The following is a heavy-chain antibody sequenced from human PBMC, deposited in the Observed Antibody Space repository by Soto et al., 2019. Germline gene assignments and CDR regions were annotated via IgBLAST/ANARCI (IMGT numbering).Heavy chain of an antibody. J-gene: IGHJ6*02. D-gene: IGHD3-16*01. CDR3: ARANDGGAYGMDV. Sequence: GGSLRLSCAASGFTFSSYGMHWVRQAPGKGLEWVAVIWYDGSNKYHADSVKGRFTISRDNSKNTLYLQMNSLRAEDTAVYYCARANDGGAYGMDVWGQGTTVTVSS. CDR1: GFTFSSYG. CDR2: IWYDGSNK. V-gene: IGHV3-33*01.